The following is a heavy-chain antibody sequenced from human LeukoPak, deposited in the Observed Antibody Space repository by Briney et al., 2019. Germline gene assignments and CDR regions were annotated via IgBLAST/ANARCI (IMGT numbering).Heavy chain of an antibody. CDR2: INAGNGNT. J-gene: IGHJ6*04. V-gene: IGHV1-3*01. Sequence: GASVKVSCKASGYTFTSYAIHWVRQAPGQGLEWMAWINAGNGNTKYSQNFQGRVTMTRDTSANTVYMELSSLISEDTAVYYCASSSSFNWGVHFYAMDVWGKGTTVIVSS. D-gene: IGHD2-2*01. CDR3: ASSSSFNWGVHFYAMDV. CDR1: GYTFTSYA.